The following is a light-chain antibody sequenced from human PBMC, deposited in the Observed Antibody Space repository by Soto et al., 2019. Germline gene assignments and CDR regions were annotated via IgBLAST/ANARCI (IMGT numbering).Light chain of an antibody. J-gene: IGKJ4*01. Sequence: DIQMTQSPSSLSSSVGDRVTITCRASQGINNYLAWYQQKPGKVPKLLIYGASSLQRGVPSRFSGSGSGTDFTLTISTLQPEDFATFYCQQSYSVPLTFGGGTKVDIK. CDR1: QGINNY. CDR3: QQSYSVPLT. V-gene: IGKV1-39*01. CDR2: GAS.